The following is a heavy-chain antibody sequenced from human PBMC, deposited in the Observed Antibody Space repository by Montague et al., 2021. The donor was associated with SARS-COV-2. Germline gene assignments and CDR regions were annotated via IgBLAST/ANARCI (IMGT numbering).Heavy chain of an antibody. CDR2: TNPNSGGT. CDR1: GYTFTGYY. CDR3: AIYYDSSGFAFDI. V-gene: IGHV1-2*04. J-gene: IGHJ4*02. D-gene: IGHD3-22*01. Sequence: SVKVSCKASGYTFTGYYMHWVRQAPGQGLEWMGWTNPNSGGTNYAQKFQGWVTITRDTSISTAYMELSRLRSDDTAVYYCAIYYDSSGFAFDIWGQGILVTVSS.